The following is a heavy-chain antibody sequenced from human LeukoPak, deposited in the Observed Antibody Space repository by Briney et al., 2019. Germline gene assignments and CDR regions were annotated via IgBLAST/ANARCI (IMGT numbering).Heavy chain of an antibody. D-gene: IGHD4-17*01. CDR2: ISNDGRNK. CDR1: GFTFSTYE. V-gene: IGHV3-30*07. CDR3: ARDPNGDYIGAFDM. Sequence: PGGSLRLSCAASGFTFSTYEMHWVRQAPGKGLEWVAVISNDGRNKDYADSVKGRFTISRDNSKYTLFLQMNSLRAEDTAVYYCARDPNGDYIGAFDMWGPGTMVTVSS. J-gene: IGHJ3*02.